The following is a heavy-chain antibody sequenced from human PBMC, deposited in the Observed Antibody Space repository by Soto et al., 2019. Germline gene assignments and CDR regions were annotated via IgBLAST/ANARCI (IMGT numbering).Heavy chain of an antibody. CDR3: ARDRPDTYYYDSSGYYRYNWFDP. CDR2: IIPIFGTA. CDR1: GGTFSSYA. D-gene: IGHD3-22*01. J-gene: IGHJ5*02. Sequence: GASVKVSCKASGGTFSSYAISWVRQAPGQGLEWMGGIIPIFGTANYAQKFQGRVTITADESTSTAYMELSSLRSEDTAVYYCARDRPDTYYYDSSGYYRYNWFDPWGQGTLVTVSS. V-gene: IGHV1-69*13.